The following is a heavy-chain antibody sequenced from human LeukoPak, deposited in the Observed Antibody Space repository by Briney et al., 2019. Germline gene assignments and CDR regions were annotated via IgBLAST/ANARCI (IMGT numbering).Heavy chain of an antibody. Sequence: GASVKVSCKASGYTFTSYGISWVRQAPGQGLEWMGWISAYNGNTNYAQKLQGRVTMTTDTSTSTAYMELRSLRSDDTAVYYCATQLRWELLGRDAFDIWGQGTMVTVSS. CDR2: ISAYNGNT. V-gene: IGHV1-18*01. CDR3: ATQLRWELLGRDAFDI. J-gene: IGHJ3*02. CDR1: GYTFTSYG. D-gene: IGHD1-26*01.